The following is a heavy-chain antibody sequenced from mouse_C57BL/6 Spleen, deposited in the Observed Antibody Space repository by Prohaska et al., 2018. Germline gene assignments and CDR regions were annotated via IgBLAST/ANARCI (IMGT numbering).Heavy chain of an antibody. V-gene: IGHV1-69*01. Sequence: QVQLQQPGAELVMPGASVKLSCKASGYTFTSYWMHWVKQRPGQGLEWIGEIDPSDSYTNYNQKFKGKATLTVDKSSSTAYMQLSSLTSEDSAVYYCARGFCNYDYFDYWGQGTTLTVSS. D-gene: IGHD2-1*01. CDR3: ARGFCNYDYFDY. CDR1: GYTFTSYW. J-gene: IGHJ2*01. CDR2: IDPSDSYT.